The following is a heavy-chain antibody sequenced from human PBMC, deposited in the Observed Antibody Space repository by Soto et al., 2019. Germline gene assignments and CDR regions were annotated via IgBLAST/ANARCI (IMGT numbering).Heavy chain of an antibody. CDR3: ARDLLSAAGPGGTAIDY. Sequence: PSETLSLTCTVSGGSISSGGYYWSWIRQHPGKGLEWIGYIYYSGSTYYNPSLKSRVTISVDTSKNQFSLKLSSVTAADTAVYYCARDLLSAAGPGGTAIDYWGQGTLVTVSS. CDR2: IYYSGST. V-gene: IGHV4-31*03. D-gene: IGHD6-13*01. J-gene: IGHJ4*02. CDR1: GGSISSGGYY.